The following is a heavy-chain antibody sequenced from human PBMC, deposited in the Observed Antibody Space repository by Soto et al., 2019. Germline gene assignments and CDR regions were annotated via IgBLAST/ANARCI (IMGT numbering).Heavy chain of an antibody. CDR1: GFTFSSYA. J-gene: IGHJ4*02. V-gene: IGHV3-23*01. CDR2: ISGSGGST. CDR3: AKDLPALYSSRWSNFDY. D-gene: IGHD6-13*01. Sequence: GGSLRLSCAASGFTFSSYAMSWVRQAPGKGLEWVSAISGSGGSTYYADSVKGRFTISRDNSKNTLYLQMNSLRAEDTAVYYCAKDLPALYSSRWSNFDYWGQGTLVTVSS.